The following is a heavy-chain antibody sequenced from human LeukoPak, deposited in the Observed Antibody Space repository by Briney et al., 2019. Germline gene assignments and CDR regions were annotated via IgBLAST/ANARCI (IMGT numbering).Heavy chain of an antibody. D-gene: IGHD7-27*01. CDR3: ARRSIELGIYY. Sequence: SETLSLTCTVSGGSISSYYWSWIRQPPGKGLEWIGYIYYSGSTYYNPSLKSRVAISVDTSKNQFSLKLSSVTAADTAVYYCARRSIELGIYYWGQGTLVTVSS. CDR1: GGSISSYY. J-gene: IGHJ4*02. CDR2: IYYSGST. V-gene: IGHV4-30-4*01.